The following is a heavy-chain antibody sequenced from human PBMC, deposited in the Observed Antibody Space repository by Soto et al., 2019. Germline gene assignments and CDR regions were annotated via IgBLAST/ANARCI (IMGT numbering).Heavy chain of an antibody. CDR1: RYAFSRYA. D-gene: IGHD5-18*01. J-gene: IGHJ4*02. V-gene: IGHV1-3*01. CDR2: INAGNGNT. CDR3: ARDPGYSYGYN. Sequence: ASVKVSCKASRYAFSRYAIHWVRQAPGQRLEWMGWINAGNGNTKYSQKFQGRVTITRDTSASTAYMELSSLRSEDTAVYYCARDPGYSYGYNWGQGTLVTVSS.